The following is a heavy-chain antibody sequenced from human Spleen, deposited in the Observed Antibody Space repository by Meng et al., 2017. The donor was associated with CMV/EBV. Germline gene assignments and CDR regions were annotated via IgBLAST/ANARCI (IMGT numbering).Heavy chain of an antibody. Sequence: SETLSLTCAVYGGSFSGYYWSWIRQPPGKGLEWIGEINHSGSTNYNPSLKSRVTISVDTSKNQFSLKLSSVTAAATAVYFCAGHLRYFDYWGQGTLVTVSS. V-gene: IGHV4-34*01. CDR2: INHSGST. CDR1: GGSFSGYY. CDR3: AGHLRYFDY. J-gene: IGHJ4*02. D-gene: IGHD3-16*01.